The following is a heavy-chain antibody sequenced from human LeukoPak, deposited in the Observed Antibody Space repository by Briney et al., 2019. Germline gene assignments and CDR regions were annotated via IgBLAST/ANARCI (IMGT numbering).Heavy chain of an antibody. CDR2: ISAYNGNT. J-gene: IGHJ4*02. CDR1: GYTFTSYG. CDR3: ASGGSGGSYESGYRY. Sequence: ASVKVSRKASGYTFTSYGISWVRQAPGQGLEWMGWISAYNGNTNYAQKLQGRVTMTTDTSTSTAYMELRSLGSDDTAVYYCASGGSGGSYESGYRYWGQGTLVTVSS. D-gene: IGHD1-26*01. V-gene: IGHV1-18*01.